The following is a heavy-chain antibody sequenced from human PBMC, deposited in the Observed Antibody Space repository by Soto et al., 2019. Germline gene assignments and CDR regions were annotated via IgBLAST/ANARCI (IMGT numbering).Heavy chain of an antibody. Sequence: QVQLQESGPGLVKPSETLSLTCTVSGGSINSYYWSWIRQPPGKGLEWIAYIYYTGSTNYNPSLKSRVTISVDTSKNQFSLKLTAVTAADTAMYYCATQGALYGDYPAWYFDLWGRGTLVTVSS. CDR3: ATQGALYGDYPAWYFDL. CDR1: GGSINSYY. V-gene: IGHV4-59*01. D-gene: IGHD4-17*01. J-gene: IGHJ2*01. CDR2: IYYTGST.